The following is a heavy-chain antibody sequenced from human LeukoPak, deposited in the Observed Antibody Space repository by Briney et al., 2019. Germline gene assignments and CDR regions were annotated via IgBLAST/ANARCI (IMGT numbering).Heavy chain of an antibody. D-gene: IGHD3-22*01. V-gene: IGHV1-2*02. CDR2: INPNSGGT. Sequence: ASVKVSCKASGYTFTSYDINWVRQATGQGLEWMGWINPNSGGTNYAQKFQGRVTMTRDTSISTAYMELSRLRSDDTAVYYCARDKVNSEYYYDSSGYYLHDYWGQGTLVTVSS. CDR3: ARDKVNSEYYYDSSGYYLHDY. J-gene: IGHJ4*02. CDR1: GYTFTSYD.